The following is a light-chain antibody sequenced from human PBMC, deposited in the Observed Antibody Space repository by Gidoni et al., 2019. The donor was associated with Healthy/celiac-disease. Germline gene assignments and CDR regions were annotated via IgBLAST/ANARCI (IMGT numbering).Light chain of an antibody. Sequence: AIRMTQSPSSFTASTGDRVTITCRASQGISSYLAWYQQKPGKAPKLLIYAASTLQSGVPSRFSGSGSGTDSTLTISCLQSEDFATYYCQQYYSYPPTSGQGTKVEIK. J-gene: IGKJ1*01. V-gene: IGKV1-8*01. CDR1: QGISSY. CDR2: AAS. CDR3: QQYYSYPPT.